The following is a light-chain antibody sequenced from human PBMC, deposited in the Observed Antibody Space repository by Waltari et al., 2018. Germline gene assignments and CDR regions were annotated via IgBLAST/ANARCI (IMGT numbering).Light chain of an antibody. CDR1: ASNIGSHI. J-gene: IGLJ3*02. Sequence: QPVLTQPPSASGTPGQRVTISCSCSASNIGSHIVNWYQQPPGKTPTLLLYRSDRRPSGVPDRFSGSKSGTSASLAISGLQSADDADYYCAAWDDSLNGHWVFGGGTKVAVL. V-gene: IGLV1-44*01. CDR3: AAWDDSLNGHWV. CDR2: RSD.